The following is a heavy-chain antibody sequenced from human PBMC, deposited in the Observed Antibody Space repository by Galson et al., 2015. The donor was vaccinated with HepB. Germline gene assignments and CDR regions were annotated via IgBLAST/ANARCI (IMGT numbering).Heavy chain of an antibody. J-gene: IGHJ4*02. D-gene: IGHD4-23*01. Sequence: LRLSCAASGFTVSNEYMSWVRQAPGKGLEWVSVIYSGGSTYYGDSVKGRFTISRDKSKNTLYLHMNSPKAEDTAVYYCVRDVGGNPVGIDYWGQGTLVTVSS. CDR1: GFTVSNEY. V-gene: IGHV3-53*01. CDR3: VRDVGGNPVGIDY. CDR2: IYSGGST.